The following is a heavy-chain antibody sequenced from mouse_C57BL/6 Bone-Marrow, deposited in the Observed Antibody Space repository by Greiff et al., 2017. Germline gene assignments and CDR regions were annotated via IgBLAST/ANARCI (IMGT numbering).Heavy chain of an antibody. CDR1: GYTFTDYE. J-gene: IGHJ4*01. Sequence: QVQLQQSGAELVRPGASVTLSCKASGYTFTDYEMHWVKQTPVHGLEWIGAIDPETGGTAYNQKFKGKAIMTADKSSSTAYMELRSLTSEDSAVYYCTIYYGKGDDAMDYWGQGTSVTVSS. D-gene: IGHD2-1*01. CDR3: TIYYGKGDDAMDY. CDR2: IDPETGGT. V-gene: IGHV1-15*01.